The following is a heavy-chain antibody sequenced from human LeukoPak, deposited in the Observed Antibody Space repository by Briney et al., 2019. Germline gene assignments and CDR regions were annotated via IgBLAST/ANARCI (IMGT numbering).Heavy chain of an antibody. CDR2: IRSGSGTI. CDR1: GFTLITYG. CDR3: ARDRLHYDSPNWFDP. J-gene: IGHJ5*02. Sequence: GGSLGLPFEASGFTLITYGLNGVRRPQGRGLGGVSYIRSGSGTIYYADSVKGRFTISRDNARNSLYLQMNSLRDEDTAVYYCARDRLHYDSPNWFDPWGQGTLVTVSS. D-gene: IGHD3-3*01. V-gene: IGHV3-48*02.